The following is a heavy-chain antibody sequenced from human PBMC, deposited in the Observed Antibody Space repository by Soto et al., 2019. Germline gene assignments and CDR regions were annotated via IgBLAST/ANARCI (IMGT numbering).Heavy chain of an antibody. J-gene: IGHJ4*02. V-gene: IGHV4-4*02. Sequence: SETLSLTCAVSGASVSSTYWWSWVRQPPGKGPEWIGEINHRGSANYNPTLKSRVTMSLDISKSQFSLRLTSVTAADTAVYFCARYNAASGTYYFDYWGRGALVT. CDR1: GASVSSTYW. D-gene: IGHD6-13*01. CDR3: ARYNAASGTYYFDY. CDR2: INHRGSA.